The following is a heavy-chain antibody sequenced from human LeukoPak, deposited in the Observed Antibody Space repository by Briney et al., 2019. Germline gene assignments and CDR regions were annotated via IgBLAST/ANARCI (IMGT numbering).Heavy chain of an antibody. Sequence: PGGSLRLSCSASGFTFTRYWMHWVRQAPGKGLVWVSRVNSDGTGRIYADAVKGRITISRDNAKSSVFLELNSLRAEDTATYYCARGGLDHAFDIWGQGTMATVSS. CDR3: ARGGLDHAFDI. J-gene: IGHJ3*02. D-gene: IGHD3/OR15-3a*01. V-gene: IGHV3-74*01. CDR1: GFTFTRYW. CDR2: VNSDGTGR.